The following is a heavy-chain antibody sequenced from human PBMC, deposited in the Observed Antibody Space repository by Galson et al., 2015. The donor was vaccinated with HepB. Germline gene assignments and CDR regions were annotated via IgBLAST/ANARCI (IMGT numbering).Heavy chain of an antibody. Sequence: SVKVSCKASGYILTSYDINWVRPATGQGLEWMGWMNPNNGNTGYAQKFQGRVTMTRDTSINTAYMELTGLTSEDTAVYYCARGLRYFDWLPWGQGTLVTVSS. CDR3: ARGLRYFDWLP. CDR2: MNPNNGNT. D-gene: IGHD3-9*01. V-gene: IGHV1-8*01. J-gene: IGHJ5*02. CDR1: GYILTSYD.